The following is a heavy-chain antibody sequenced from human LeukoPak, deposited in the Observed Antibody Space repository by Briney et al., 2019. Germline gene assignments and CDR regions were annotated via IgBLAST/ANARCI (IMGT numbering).Heavy chain of an antibody. J-gene: IGHJ3*02. V-gene: IGHV1-18*01. D-gene: IGHD6-13*01. CDR3: ARARIAAAGRDAFDI. CDR2: ISAYNGNT. Sequence: VASVKVSCKASGYTFTSYGISWVRQAPGQGLEWMGWISAYNGNTNYAQKLQGRVTMTTDTSTSTAYMELRSLRSDDTAVYYCARARIAAAGRDAFDIWGQGTMVTVSS. CDR1: GYTFTSYG.